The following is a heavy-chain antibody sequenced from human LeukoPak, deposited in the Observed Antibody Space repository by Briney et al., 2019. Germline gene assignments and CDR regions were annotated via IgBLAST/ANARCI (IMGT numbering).Heavy chain of an antibody. CDR2: INQDGREK. CDR3: LRGFGGFLGWLWFLHY. CDR1: GFALSSYW. D-gene: IGHD3-3*01. V-gene: IGHV3-7*01. Sequence: GGTLRLSCAPSGFALSSYWTSWVRQAPGRGLEWVAHINQDGREKNSVPTLRGGFTIYRANTKNSLYLNINSLRAQARPWYSGLRGFGGFLGWLWFLHYWGEGTLVSVSS. J-gene: IGHJ4*02.